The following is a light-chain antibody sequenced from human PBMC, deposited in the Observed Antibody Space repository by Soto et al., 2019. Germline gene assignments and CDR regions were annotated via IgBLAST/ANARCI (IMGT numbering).Light chain of an antibody. CDR3: QQYGFSRRT. V-gene: IGKV3-20*01. CDR2: GAS. J-gene: IGKJ1*01. Sequence: DIVLTQSPGTLSLSPGERATLSCRASQIISSSYLAWYQQKPGQAPRLLIYGASRRATGIPARFNGSGSRTDFTLTISRLEPEDFAVYYCQQYGFSRRTFGQGTKVEIK. CDR1: QIISSSY.